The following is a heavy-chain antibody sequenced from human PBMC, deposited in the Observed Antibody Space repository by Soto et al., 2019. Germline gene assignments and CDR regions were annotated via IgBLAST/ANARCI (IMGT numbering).Heavy chain of an antibody. Sequence: GGSLRLSCAASGFTFSSYAMSWVRQAPGKGLEWVSAISGSGGSTYYADSVKGRFTISRDNSKNTLYLQMNSLRAEDTAVYYCVKNSYFVVVRAANDYWGQGTLVTVSS. D-gene: IGHD2-2*01. CDR2: ISGSGGST. J-gene: IGHJ4*02. V-gene: IGHV3-23*01. CDR3: VKNSYFVVVRAANDY. CDR1: GFTFSSYA.